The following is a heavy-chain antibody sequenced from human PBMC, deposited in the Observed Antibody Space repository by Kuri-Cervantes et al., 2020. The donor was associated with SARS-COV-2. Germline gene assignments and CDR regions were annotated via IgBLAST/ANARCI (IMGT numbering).Heavy chain of an antibody. Sequence: GESLKISCAASGFTFSSCAMHWVRQAPGKGLEWVAVIWYDGSNKYYADSVKGRFTISRDNSKNTLYLQMNSLRAEDTAVYYCARIRSYWFLDAFDIWGQGTMVTVSS. CDR1: GFTFSSCA. CDR2: IWYDGSNK. CDR3: ARIRSYWFLDAFDI. V-gene: IGHV3-33*08. D-gene: IGHD1-26*01. J-gene: IGHJ3*02.